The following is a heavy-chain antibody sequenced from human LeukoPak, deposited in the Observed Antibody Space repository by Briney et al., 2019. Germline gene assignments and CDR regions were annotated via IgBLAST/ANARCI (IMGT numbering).Heavy chain of an antibody. CDR2: ISSSGSTI. CDR1: GFTFSSYE. D-gene: IGHD3-22*01. CDR3: ARDYYDSSGYLKYWYSDL. V-gene: IGHV3-48*03. Sequence: GGSLRLSCAASGFTFSSYEMNWVRQAPGQGLEWVSYISSSGSTIYYADSVKGRFTISRDNAKNSLYLQMNSLRAEDTAVYYCARDYYDSSGYLKYWYSDLWGRGTLVTVSS. J-gene: IGHJ2*01.